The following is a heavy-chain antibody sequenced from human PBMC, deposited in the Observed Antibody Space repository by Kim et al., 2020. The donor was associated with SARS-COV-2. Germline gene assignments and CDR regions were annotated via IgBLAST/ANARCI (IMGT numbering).Heavy chain of an antibody. CDR2: ISYDGSNK. CDR1: GFTFSSYG. V-gene: IGHV3-30*03. Sequence: GGSLRLSCAASGFTFSSYGMHWVRQAPGKGLEWVAVISYDGSNKYYADSVKGRFTISRDNSKNTLYLQMNSLRAEDTAVYYCVLSNSGSYRGPFDYWGQGTLVTVSS. CDR3: VLSNSGSYRGPFDY. D-gene: IGHD1-26*01. J-gene: IGHJ4*02.